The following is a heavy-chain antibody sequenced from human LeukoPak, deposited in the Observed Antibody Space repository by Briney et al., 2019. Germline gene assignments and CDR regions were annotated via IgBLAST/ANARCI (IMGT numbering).Heavy chain of an antibody. CDR3: AKGYSSSWYSHTYNWFDP. CDR1: GFTFSSYG. Sequence: GGSLRLSCAASGFTFSSYGMSWVRQAPGKGLEWVSAISGNGGSTYYADSVKGRFTISRDNSKNTLYLQMNSLRAEDTAVYYCAKGYSSSWYSHTYNWFDPWGQGTLVTVSS. CDR2: ISGNGGST. D-gene: IGHD6-13*01. J-gene: IGHJ5*02. V-gene: IGHV3-23*01.